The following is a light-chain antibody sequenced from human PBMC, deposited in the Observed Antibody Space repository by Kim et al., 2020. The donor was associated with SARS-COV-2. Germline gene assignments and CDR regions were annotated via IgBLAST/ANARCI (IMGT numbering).Light chain of an antibody. CDR2: DVF. CDR3: QQYYNVPRT. V-gene: IGKV1-NL1*01. J-gene: IGKJ1*01. Sequence: DIQMTQSPSSLSASVGDRVTITCRASQGISNSLAWYQQKAGKAPKLLLHDVFRLQSGVPSRFSGSASGTDYSLTISSLQPEDFATYYCQQYYNVPRTFGQGTKLEI. CDR1: QGISNS.